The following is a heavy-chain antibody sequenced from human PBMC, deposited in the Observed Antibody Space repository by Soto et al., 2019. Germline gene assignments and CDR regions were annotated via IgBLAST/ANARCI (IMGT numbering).Heavy chain of an antibody. CDR3: ATRITVFGLLIPPFEP. CDR2: INHTVGT. V-gene: IGHV4-34*01. CDR1: GGCVNGYY. Sequence: SETLSLTCAVYGGCVNGYYWNWIRQRPGKGLEWVGEINHTVGTHYNPSLKSLVNMSVDTSKNQFSLRLSSVTAADTAIYYCATRITVFGLLIPPFEPLGQETHLTGSS. D-gene: IGHD3-3*01. J-gene: IGHJ5*02.